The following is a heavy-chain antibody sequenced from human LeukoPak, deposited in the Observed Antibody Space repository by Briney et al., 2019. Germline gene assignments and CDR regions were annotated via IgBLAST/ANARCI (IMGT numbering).Heavy chain of an antibody. CDR2: INPTGGST. CDR3: ARKGSSSCFDY. CDR1: GYTFISYQ. Sequence: GASVKVSCKASGYTFISYQMHWVRQAPGQGLEWMGIINPTGGSTSRAQKFQGRVTMTRDTSTSTVYMELSSLRSEDTAVYYCARKGSSSCFDYWGQGTLVTVSS. D-gene: IGHD6-6*01. V-gene: IGHV1-46*01. J-gene: IGHJ4*02.